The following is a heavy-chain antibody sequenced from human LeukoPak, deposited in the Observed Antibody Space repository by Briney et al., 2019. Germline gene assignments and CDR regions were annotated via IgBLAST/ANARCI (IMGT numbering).Heavy chain of an antibody. CDR1: GGTFSSYA. V-gene: IGHV1-69*06. Sequence: GASVKLSCKASGGTFSSYAISWVRQAPGQGLEWMGGIIPIFGTANYAQKFQGRVTITADKSTSTAYMELSSLRSEDTAVYYCARVPGSGSYYGDPYFDYWGQGTLVTVSS. J-gene: IGHJ4*02. CDR2: IIPIFGTA. D-gene: IGHD3-10*01. CDR3: ARVPGSGSYYGDPYFDY.